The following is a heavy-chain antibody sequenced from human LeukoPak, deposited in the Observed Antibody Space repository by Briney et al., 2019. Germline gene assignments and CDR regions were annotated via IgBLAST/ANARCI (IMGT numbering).Heavy chain of an antibody. Sequence: ASLSVSSEPSGYTFTSYLIHWVRQAPGQGLEWMGLTNPSSGSTIAQKFRGRVTMTKNTSTNTVYMDLSSLGSEDRAVYYCVRELAGGSFDYWGQGSLVTVSS. CDR1: GYTFTSYL. D-gene: IGHD3-10*01. J-gene: IGHJ4*02. CDR2: TNPSSGST. CDR3: VRELAGGSFDY. V-gene: IGHV1-46*01.